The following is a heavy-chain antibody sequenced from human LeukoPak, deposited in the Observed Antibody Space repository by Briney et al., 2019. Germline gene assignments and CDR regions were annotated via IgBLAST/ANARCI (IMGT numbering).Heavy chain of an antibody. CDR2: IYYSGST. V-gene: IGHV4-39*01. CDR3: AREVAASSWSY. D-gene: IGHD6-13*01. Sequence: SETLSLTCTVSGGSISSGSYYWGWIRQPPGKGLEWVGSIYYSGSTYYNPSLKSRVTISVDTSKRQFSLKLNSVTAADTAVYYCAREVAASSWSYWGQGTLVTVSS. J-gene: IGHJ4*02. CDR1: GGSISSGSYY.